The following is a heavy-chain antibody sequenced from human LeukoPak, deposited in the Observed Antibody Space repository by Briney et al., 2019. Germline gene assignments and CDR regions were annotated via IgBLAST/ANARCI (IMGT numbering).Heavy chain of an antibody. CDR3: AKDLRVVANLDY. J-gene: IGHJ4*02. CDR1: GFTFSSYG. CDR2: ISGSGGST. V-gene: IGHV3-23*01. D-gene: IGHD5-12*01. Sequence: GRSLRLSCAASGFTFSSYGMSWVRQPPREGLEWVSAISGSGGSTYYVDSVKGRFTISRDNSKNTLYLQMNSLRAEDTAVYYCAKDLRVVANLDYWGQGTLVTVSS.